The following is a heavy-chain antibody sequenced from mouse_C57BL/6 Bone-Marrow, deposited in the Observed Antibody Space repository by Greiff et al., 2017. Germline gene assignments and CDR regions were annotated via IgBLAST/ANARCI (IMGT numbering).Heavy chain of an antibody. V-gene: IGHV1-69*01. CDR2: IDPSDSYT. J-gene: IGHJ2*01. Sequence: QVQLQQPGAELVMPGASVKLSCKASGYTFTSYWMHWVKQRPGQGLEWIGEIDPSDSYTNYNQKFKGKSTLTVDKSSSTAYMQLSSLTSEDSAVYYCARSERYYYGLDDWGKGTTLTVSS. CDR3: ARSERYYYGLDD. CDR1: GYTFTSYW. D-gene: IGHD1-1*01.